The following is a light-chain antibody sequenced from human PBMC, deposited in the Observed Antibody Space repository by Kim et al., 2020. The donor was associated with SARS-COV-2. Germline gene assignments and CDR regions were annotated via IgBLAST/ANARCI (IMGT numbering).Light chain of an antibody. V-gene: IGLV1-51*01. CDR3: GTWDSSLSAAV. Sequence: QSVLTQPPSVSAAPGQKVTISCSGGSSNIGNNYVSWYQQLPGTAPKLLIYDNDKRPSGIPDRFSGSKSGTSATLGITGLRPGDEADYYCGTWDSSLSAAVFGGGTQLTVL. J-gene: IGLJ2*01. CDR1: SSNIGNNY. CDR2: DND.